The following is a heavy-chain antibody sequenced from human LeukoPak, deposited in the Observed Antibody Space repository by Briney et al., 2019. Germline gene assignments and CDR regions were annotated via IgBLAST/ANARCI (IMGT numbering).Heavy chain of an antibody. CDR1: GGSFSGYY. V-gene: IGHV4-34*01. Sequence: SETLSLTCAVYGGSFSGYYWSWIRQPPGKGLEWIGEINHSGSTNYNPSLKSLVTISVDTSKNQFSLKLSSVTAADTAVYYCARLRGYSGYDAIPYYYYGMDVWGKGTTVTVSS. J-gene: IGHJ6*04. CDR3: ARLRGYSGYDAIPYYYYGMDV. D-gene: IGHD5-12*01. CDR2: INHSGST.